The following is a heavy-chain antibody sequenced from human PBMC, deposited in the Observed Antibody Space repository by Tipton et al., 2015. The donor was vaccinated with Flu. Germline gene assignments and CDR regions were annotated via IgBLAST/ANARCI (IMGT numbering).Heavy chain of an antibody. V-gene: IGHV3-11*01. CDR1: GFTFSDYY. CDR2: ISSSGSTI. Sequence: SLRLSCAASGFTFSDYYMSWIRQAPGKGLEWVSYISSSGSTIYYADSVKGRFTISRDSAKNSLYLRMNSLRAEDTAVYYCASLVDTAMAHYYYYGMDVWGQGTTVTVSS. J-gene: IGHJ6*02. CDR3: ASLVDTAMAHYYYYGMDV. D-gene: IGHD5-18*01.